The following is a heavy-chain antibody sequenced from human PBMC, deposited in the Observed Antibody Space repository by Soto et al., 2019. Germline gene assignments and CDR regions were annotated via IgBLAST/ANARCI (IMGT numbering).Heavy chain of an antibody. V-gene: IGHV4-39*01. J-gene: IGHJ4*02. CDR1: GGSISSSSYY. D-gene: IGHD6-19*01. Sequence: QLQLQESGPGLVKPSETLSLTCTVSGGSISSSSYYWGWIRQPPGKGLEWIGSIYYSGSTYYNPSLKSRVTISVDTSKNQFSLKLSSVTAADTAVYYCARSPGIAVAGVDYWGQGTLVTVSS. CDR3: ARSPGIAVAGVDY. CDR2: IYYSGST.